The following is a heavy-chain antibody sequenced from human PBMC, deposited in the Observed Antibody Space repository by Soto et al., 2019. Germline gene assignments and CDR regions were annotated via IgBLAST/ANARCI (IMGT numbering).Heavy chain of an antibody. J-gene: IGHJ4*02. CDR2: FDPEDGEA. CDR3: STIHDYGDYIGLYYFDY. D-gene: IGHD4-17*01. V-gene: IGHV1-24*01. CDR1: GYTLTELS. Sequence: ASVKVSCKVSGYTLTELSMHWVRQAPGKGLERMGGFDPEDGEAIYAQKFQGRVTMTEDTSTDTAYMELSSLRSEDTAVYYCSTIHDYGDYIGLYYFDYWGQGTLVTVSS.